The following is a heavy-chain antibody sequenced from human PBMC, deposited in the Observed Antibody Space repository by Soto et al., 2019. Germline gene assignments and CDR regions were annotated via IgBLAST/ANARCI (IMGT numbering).Heavy chain of an antibody. CDR1: GYTFTGYY. J-gene: IGHJ6*02. CDR3: ARDLYCSGGSCYSEGKNYYYGMDV. D-gene: IGHD2-15*01. Sequence: QVQLVQSGAEVKKPGASVKVSCKASGYTFTGYYMHWVRQAPGQGLEWMGWINPNSGGTNYAQKFQGRVTMTRDTSISTAYMELSRLRSDDTAVYYCARDLYCSGGSCYSEGKNYYYGMDVWGQGTTVTVSS. V-gene: IGHV1-2*02. CDR2: INPNSGGT.